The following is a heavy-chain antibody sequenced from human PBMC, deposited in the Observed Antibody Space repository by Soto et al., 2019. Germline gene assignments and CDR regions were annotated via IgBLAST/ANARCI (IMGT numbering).Heavy chain of an antibody. J-gene: IGHJ5*02. D-gene: IGHD6-6*01. CDR1: GFPFIDYY. CDR2: FNPNSGGT. V-gene: IGHV1-2*02. Sequence: XPVKVSCKASGFPFIDYYLHWVRRAPGQGPEYMGWFNPNSGGTNYAPKFQGRVTMTRDMSINTAYMELSGLTSDDTAVYYCARDSSSRSSGGGNWFDPWGQGTLVTVSS. CDR3: ARDSSSRSSGGGNWFDP.